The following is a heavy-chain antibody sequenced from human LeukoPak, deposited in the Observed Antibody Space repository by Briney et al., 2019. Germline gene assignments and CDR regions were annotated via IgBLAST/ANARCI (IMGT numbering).Heavy chain of an antibody. CDR2: ISGDGGSI. D-gene: IGHD5-18*01. CDR3: AKDVGYSYGPGHYNWFDP. CDR1: GFTFDDYA. J-gene: IGHJ5*02. V-gene: IGHV3-43*02. Sequence: PGGSLRLSCAASGFTFDDYAMHWVRQAPGKGLEWVSLISGDGGSIYYADSVKGRFTISRDNSKNSLYLQMNSLRTEDTALYYCAKDVGYSYGPGHYNWFDPWGQGTLVTVSS.